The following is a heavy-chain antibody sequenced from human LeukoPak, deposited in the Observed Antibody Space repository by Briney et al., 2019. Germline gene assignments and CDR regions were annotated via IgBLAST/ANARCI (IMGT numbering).Heavy chain of an antibody. Sequence: ASVKVSCKASGGTFSSYAISWVRQAPGQGLEWMGGIIPIFGTANDAQKFQGRVTITADESTSTAYMELSSLRSEDTAVYYCASALTYYYDSSGLYYYYYMDVWGKGTTVTVSS. CDR2: IIPIFGTA. CDR1: GGTFSSYA. V-gene: IGHV1-69*01. D-gene: IGHD3-22*01. J-gene: IGHJ6*03. CDR3: ASALTYYYDSSGLYYYYYMDV.